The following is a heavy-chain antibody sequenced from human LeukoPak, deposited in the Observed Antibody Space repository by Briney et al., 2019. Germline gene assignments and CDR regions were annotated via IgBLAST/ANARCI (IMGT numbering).Heavy chain of an antibody. CDR1: GFTFSSYA. Sequence: GGSLRLSCAASGFTFSSYAMTWVRQAPGKRLEWVSGISGSGGSTNYADSLMGRFTLSRDNSKKNLYLQMNNLRAEDTAVYYCAKDKSNCFFDSWGQGTLVTVSS. CDR3: AKDKSNCFFDS. D-gene: IGHD2-21*01. CDR2: ISGSGGST. V-gene: IGHV3-23*01. J-gene: IGHJ4*02.